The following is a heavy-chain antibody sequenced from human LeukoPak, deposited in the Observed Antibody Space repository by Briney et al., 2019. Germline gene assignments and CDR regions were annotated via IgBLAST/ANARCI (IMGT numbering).Heavy chain of an antibody. D-gene: IGHD6-19*01. Sequence: GSLRLSCAASGFTFSSYGMHWVRQAPGKGLEWVAVISYDGSNKYYADSVKGRFTISRDNSKNTLYLQMNSLRAEDTAVYYCAKNEEELYSSGWYFDYWGQGTLVTVSS. CDR2: ISYDGSNK. CDR3: AKNEEELYSSGWYFDY. J-gene: IGHJ4*02. CDR1: GFTFSSYG. V-gene: IGHV3-30*18.